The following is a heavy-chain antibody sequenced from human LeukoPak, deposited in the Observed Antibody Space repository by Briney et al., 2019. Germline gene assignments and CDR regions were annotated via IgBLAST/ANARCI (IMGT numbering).Heavy chain of an antibody. J-gene: IGHJ4*02. D-gene: IGHD6-6*01. CDR3: ARRVARSSSGFDY. CDR2: IYYSGST. V-gene: IGHV4-39*01. CDR1: GGSIGSSSYY. Sequence: SETLSLTCTVSGGSIGSSSYYWGWIRQPPGKGLEWIGTIYYSGSTYYNPSLKSRVTVSVDTSKNQFSLKLSSVTAADTAVYYCARRVARSSSGFDYWGQGTLVTVSS.